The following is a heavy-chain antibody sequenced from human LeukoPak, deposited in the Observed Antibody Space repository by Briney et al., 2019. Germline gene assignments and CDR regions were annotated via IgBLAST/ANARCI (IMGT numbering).Heavy chain of an antibody. J-gene: IGHJ4*02. D-gene: IGHD6-19*01. Sequence: GRSLRLSCAASGFTFSSYAMHWVRQAPGKGLEWVAVISYDGSNKYYADSVKGRFTISRDNSKNTLYLQMNSLRAEDTAVYYCGRVPYSSGWYYFDYWGQGTLVTVSS. CDR3: GRVPYSSGWYYFDY. V-gene: IGHV3-30*04. CDR1: GFTFSSYA. CDR2: ISYDGSNK.